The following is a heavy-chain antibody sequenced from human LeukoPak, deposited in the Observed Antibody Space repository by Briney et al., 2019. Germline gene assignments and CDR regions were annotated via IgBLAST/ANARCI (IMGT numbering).Heavy chain of an antibody. V-gene: IGHV3-73*01. J-gene: IGHJ4*02. CDR2: IRSKANSYAT. CDR3: TITWDFWSGYSRFDY. D-gene: IGHD3-3*01. Sequence: PGESLRLSCAASGFTFSGSAMHWVRQASGKGLEWVGRIRSKANSYATAYAASVKGRFTISRDDSKNTAYLQMNSLKTEDTAVYYCTITWDFWSGYSRFDYWGQGTLVTVSS. CDR1: GFTFSGSA.